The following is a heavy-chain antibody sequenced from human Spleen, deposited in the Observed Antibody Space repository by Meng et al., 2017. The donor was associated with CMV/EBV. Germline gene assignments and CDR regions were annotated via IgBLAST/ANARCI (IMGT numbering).Heavy chain of an antibody. CDR1: GFTFSSFW. CDR3: ATEAGDTYGFDY. V-gene: IGHV3-74*01. CDR2: INTDGTTR. Sequence: SFAASGFTFSSFWMHWVRQTPGKGLVWVSRINTDGTTRTYADSVKGRFTISRDNAKNTLYLQMNSLRAEDTAVYYCATEAGDTYGFDYWGQGTLVTVSS. J-gene: IGHJ4*02. D-gene: IGHD5-18*01.